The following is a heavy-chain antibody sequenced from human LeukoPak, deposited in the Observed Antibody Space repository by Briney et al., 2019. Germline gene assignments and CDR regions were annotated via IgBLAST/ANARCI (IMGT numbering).Heavy chain of an antibody. CDR3: AKDTRELLGGLDY. Sequence: GGSLRLSCAASGFTVSSYGMHWVRQAPGKGLEWVAVISYDGSNKYYADSVKGRFTISRDNSKNTLYLQMNSLRAEDTAVYYCAKDTRELLGGLDYWGQGTLVTVSS. D-gene: IGHD1-26*01. J-gene: IGHJ4*02. CDR1: GFTVSSYG. CDR2: ISYDGSNK. V-gene: IGHV3-30*18.